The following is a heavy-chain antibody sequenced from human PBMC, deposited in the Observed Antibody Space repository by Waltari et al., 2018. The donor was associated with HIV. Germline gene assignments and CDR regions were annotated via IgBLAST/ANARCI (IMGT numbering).Heavy chain of an antibody. CDR2: IYIGGST. CDR1: GFTVSSNY. D-gene: IGHD5-18*01. J-gene: IGHJ6*02. V-gene: IGHV3-66*01. Sequence: EVQLVESGGGLVQPGGSLRLSCAASGFTVSSNYMSWVRQAPGKGLEWVSVIYIGGSTYYADSVKGRFTISRDNSKNTLYLQMNSLRAEDTAVYYCARDTGRSYGYFGMDVWGQGTTVTVSS. CDR3: ARDTGRSYGYFGMDV.